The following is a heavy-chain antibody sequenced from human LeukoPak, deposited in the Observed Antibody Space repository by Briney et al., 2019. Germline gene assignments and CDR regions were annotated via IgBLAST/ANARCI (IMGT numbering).Heavy chain of an antibody. Sequence: PGGSLRLSCAASGFIFRDRAMSWVRQAPGKGLEWDGFIRARALGAIIEYAASVKDRFIISRDESQSIAYLHMNSLTTEDTAVYYCSRNSGTYRGYGMDVWGQGTTVTVSS. V-gene: IGHV3-49*04. J-gene: IGHJ6*02. D-gene: IGHD2/OR15-2a*01. CDR3: SRNSGTYRGYGMDV. CDR1: GFIFRDRA. CDR2: IRARALGAII.